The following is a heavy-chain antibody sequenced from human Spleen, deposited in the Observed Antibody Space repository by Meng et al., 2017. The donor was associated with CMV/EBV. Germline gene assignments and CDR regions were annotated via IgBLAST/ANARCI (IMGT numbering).Heavy chain of an antibody. J-gene: IGHJ5*02. Sequence: TSGGGVGWSRQPPGKALEWLALSYWNDDKRYSPSLKSRLTITKDTSKKQVVLTMTNMDPVDTATYYCAHRRRRPDCSSTSCYGWFDPWGQGTLVTVSS. CDR1: TSGGG. CDR3: AHRRRRPDCSSTSCYGWFDP. CDR2: SYWNDDK. V-gene: IGHV2-5*01. D-gene: IGHD2-2*01.